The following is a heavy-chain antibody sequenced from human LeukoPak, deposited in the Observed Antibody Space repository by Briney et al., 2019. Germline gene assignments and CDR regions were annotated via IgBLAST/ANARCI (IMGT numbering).Heavy chain of an antibody. V-gene: IGHV4-30-4*08. CDR1: GGSISSGDYY. CDR3: ARAMGFVDY. J-gene: IGHJ4*02. Sequence: PSETLSLTCTVSGGSISSGDYYWSWIRQPPGKGLEWVGYVYYSGSAYYNPSLKSRVTISVDTSKNQFSLKLSSVTAADTAVYYCARAMGFVDYWGQGTLVTVSS. D-gene: IGHD5-24*01. CDR2: VYYSGSA.